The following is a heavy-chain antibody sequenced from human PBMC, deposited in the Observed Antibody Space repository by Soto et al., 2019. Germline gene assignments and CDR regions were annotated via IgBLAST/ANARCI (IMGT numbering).Heavy chain of an antibody. D-gene: IGHD1-1*01. V-gene: IGHV3-23*05. CDR2: IYPGGDTI. J-gene: IGHJ4*02. Sequence: EVQLLESGGGLVQPGGSLRLSCVASGFTFSNYAMSWVRQAPGKGLEWVSSIYPGGDTIYYADSVKGRFTIPRDNTKDTLFLQMSGLRAEATAVYYCAKLGDLKHWLEHCECWGQGTLVTVSS. CDR3: AKLGDLKHWLEHCEC. CDR1: GFTFSNYA.